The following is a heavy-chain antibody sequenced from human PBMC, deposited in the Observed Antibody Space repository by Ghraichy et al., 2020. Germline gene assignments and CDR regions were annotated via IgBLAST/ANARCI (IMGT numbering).Heavy chain of an antibody. Sequence: SETLSLTCTVSGGSISSYYWSWIRQPPGKGLEWIGYIYYSGSTNYNPSLKSRVTISVDTSKNQFSLKLSPVTAADTAVYYCARGAVVGRWSWVGYFDYWGQGTLVTVSS. V-gene: IGHV4-59*01. D-gene: IGHD4-23*01. J-gene: IGHJ4*02. CDR2: IYYSGST. CDR3: ARGAVVGRWSWVGYFDY. CDR1: GGSISSYY.